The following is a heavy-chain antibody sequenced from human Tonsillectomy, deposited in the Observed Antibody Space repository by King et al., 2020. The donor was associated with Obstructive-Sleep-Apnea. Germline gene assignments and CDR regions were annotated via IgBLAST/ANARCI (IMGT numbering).Heavy chain of an antibody. CDR2: INHSGST. CDR3: ARGSGAAAVNWFDP. J-gene: IGHJ5*02. CDR1: GGSFSDYY. Sequence: VQLQQWGAGLLKPSETLSLTCGVFGGSFSDYYWSWIRHPPGKGLEWIGEINHSGSTNYNPSLTSRVTISGDTSKNQFSLKLSSVTAADTAVYYCARGSGAAAVNWFDPWGQGTLVTVSS. V-gene: IGHV4-34*01. D-gene: IGHD6-13*01.